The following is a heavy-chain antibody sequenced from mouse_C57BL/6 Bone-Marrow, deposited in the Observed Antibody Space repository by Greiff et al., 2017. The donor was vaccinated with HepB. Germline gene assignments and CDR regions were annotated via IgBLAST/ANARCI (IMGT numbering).Heavy chain of an antibody. CDR2: IDPETGGT. V-gene: IGHV1-15*01. CDR1: GYTFTDYE. Sequence: QVQLQQSGAELVRPGASVTLSCKASGYTFTDYEMPWVKQTPVHGLEWIGAIDPETGGTAYNQKFKGKAILTADKSSSTAYMELRSLTSEDSAVYYSTRWESYNAMDYWGQGTSVTVSS. CDR3: TRWESYNAMDY. J-gene: IGHJ4*01. D-gene: IGHD4-1*01.